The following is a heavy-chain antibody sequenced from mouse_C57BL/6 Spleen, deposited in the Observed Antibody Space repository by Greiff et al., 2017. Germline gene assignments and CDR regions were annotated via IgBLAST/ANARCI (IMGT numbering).Heavy chain of an antibody. V-gene: IGHV2-2*01. Sequence: VQVVESGPGLVQPSQSLSITCTVSGFSLTSYGVHWVRQSPGKGLEWLGVIWSGGSTDYNAAFISSLSISKDNSKRQVFFKMNSLQADDTAIYYCARTGTGFAYWGQGTLVTVSA. CDR1: GFSLTSYG. J-gene: IGHJ3*01. CDR3: ARTGTGFAY. CDR2: IWSGGST. D-gene: IGHD4-1*01.